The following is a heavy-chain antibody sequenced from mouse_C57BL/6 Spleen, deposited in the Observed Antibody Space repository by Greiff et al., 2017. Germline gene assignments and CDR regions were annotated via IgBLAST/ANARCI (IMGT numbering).Heavy chain of an antibody. V-gene: IGHV1-74*01. D-gene: IGHD2-4*01. CDR1: GYTFTSYW. CDR2: IHPSDSDT. CDR3: AIGDYDYDHAY. Sequence: QVQLQQPGAELVKPGASVKVSCKASGYTFTSYWMHWVKQRPGQGLEWIGRIHPSDSDTNYNQKFKGKATLTVDKSSSTAYMQLSSLTSEDSAVYSCAIGDYDYDHAYWGQGTLVTVSA. J-gene: IGHJ3*01.